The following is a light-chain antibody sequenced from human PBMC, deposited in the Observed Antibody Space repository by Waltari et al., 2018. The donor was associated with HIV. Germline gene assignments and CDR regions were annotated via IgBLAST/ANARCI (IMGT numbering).Light chain of an antibody. CDR2: VGTGGIVG. CDR1: SSSSNYQ. J-gene: IGLJ1*01. V-gene: IGLV9-49*01. Sequence: PVLTQPPSASASLGASVTLTCTLSSSSSNYQLDWYHQRTGKGPRFVMRVGTGGIVGSKGDGIPDRFSVLGSGLNRYLTIKNIQEEDESDYHCGADHGSGSNFVYVFGTGTKVTVL. CDR3: GADHGSGSNFVYV.